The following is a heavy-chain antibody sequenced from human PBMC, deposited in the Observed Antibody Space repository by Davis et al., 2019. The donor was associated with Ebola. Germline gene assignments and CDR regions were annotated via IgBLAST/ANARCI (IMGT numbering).Heavy chain of an antibody. V-gene: IGHV3-7*03. J-gene: IGHJ5*02. CDR2: IRQDGSEK. CDR3: AREAVWRFDP. CDR1: GFSFSSHW. Sequence: GESLKISCAASGFSFSSHWMSWVRQALGKGLEWVANIRQDGSEKHYVDSVKGRFTISRDNAKNSLYLQMNSLRAEDTAVYYCAREAVWRFDPWGQGTLVTVSS. D-gene: IGHD3-16*01.